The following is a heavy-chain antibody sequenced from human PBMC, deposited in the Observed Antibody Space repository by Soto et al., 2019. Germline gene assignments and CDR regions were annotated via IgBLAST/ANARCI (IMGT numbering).Heavy chain of an antibody. D-gene: IGHD3-3*01. Sequence: ASVKVSCKASVFTSSGISWVRQAPGQRLEWMGWISTHNGNTIYAQKFQGRVIMTMDTSTTTVYMELRSLRPDDTAVYLCAREGILGLFDAYDLWGQGTMVPSPQ. V-gene: IGHV1-18*04. CDR1: VFTSSG. CDR3: AREGILGLFDAYDL. CDR2: ISTHNGNT. J-gene: IGHJ3*01.